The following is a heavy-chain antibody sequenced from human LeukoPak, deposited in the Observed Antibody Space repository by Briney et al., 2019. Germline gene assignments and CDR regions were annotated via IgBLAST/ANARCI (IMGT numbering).Heavy chain of an antibody. CDR1: GGSINNYY. V-gene: IGHV4-59*12. CDR3: ARRRDRGYDFDY. CDR2: IYNSGTT. J-gene: IGHJ4*02. Sequence: SETLSLTCTVSGGSINNYYWSWIRQPPGKGLEWIGYIYNSGTTKYNPSLQSRVTISVDTSKNQLSLRLSSVTAADTAVYYCARRRDRGYDFDYWGQGSLDSVSS. D-gene: IGHD5-12*01.